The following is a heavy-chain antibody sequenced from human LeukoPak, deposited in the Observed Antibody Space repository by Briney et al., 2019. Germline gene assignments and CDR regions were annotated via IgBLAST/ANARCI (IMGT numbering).Heavy chain of an antibody. CDR1: GGSMSSSTCY. Sequence: PSETLSLTCTVSGGSMSSSTCYWGWIRQPPGKGLEWIGTICYSGNTFYNPSLPSRVTISVDTSKNQFSLKLSSVTAADTAVYYCVKDRGNHVTDYWGQGTLVTVSS. V-gene: IGHV4-39*07. CDR3: VKDRGNHVTDY. D-gene: IGHD1-14*01. J-gene: IGHJ4*02. CDR2: ICYSGNT.